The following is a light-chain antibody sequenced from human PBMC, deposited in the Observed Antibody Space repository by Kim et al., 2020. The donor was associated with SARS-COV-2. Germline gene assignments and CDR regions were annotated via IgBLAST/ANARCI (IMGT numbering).Light chain of an antibody. CDR3: QVWENTLRT. V-gene: IGLV3-21*01. CDR2: YDS. CDR1: NIGRES. Sequence: VAPGKTARITCGGNNIGRESIHWYQHKPGQAPVLVIYYDSDRPPGVSERFSASNSGNTATLAISSVEPGDEADYYCQVWENTLRTFGGGTQLTVL. J-gene: IGLJ2*01.